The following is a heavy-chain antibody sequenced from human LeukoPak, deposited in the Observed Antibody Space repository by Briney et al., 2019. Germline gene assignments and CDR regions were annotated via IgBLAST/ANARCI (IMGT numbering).Heavy chain of an antibody. CDR2: ISSSGSTI. J-gene: IGHJ4*02. Sequence: PGGSLRLSCAASGFTFSDYYMSWIRQAPGKGLEWVSYISSSGSTIHYADSVKGRFTISRDNAKNSLYLQMNSLRAEDTAVYYCARDGERGELSLYMDYWGQGTLVTVSS. CDR1: GFTFSDYY. CDR3: ARDGERGELSLYMDY. V-gene: IGHV3-11*04. D-gene: IGHD3-16*02.